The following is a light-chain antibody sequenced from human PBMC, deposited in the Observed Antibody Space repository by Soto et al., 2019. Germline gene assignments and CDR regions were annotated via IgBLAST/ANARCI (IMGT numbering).Light chain of an antibody. V-gene: IGKV3-20*01. CDR3: EQYGSSPRT. CDR2: GAS. J-gene: IGKJ1*01. Sequence: EIVLTQPPGTLSLSPGEIATLSFSASQSVSSSYLAWYQQKPGQAPRLLIYGASGRATGIPDRFSGSGSGTDFTLTISRLEPEDSAVYYCEQYGSSPRTFGQGTKVDIK. CDR1: QSVSSSY.